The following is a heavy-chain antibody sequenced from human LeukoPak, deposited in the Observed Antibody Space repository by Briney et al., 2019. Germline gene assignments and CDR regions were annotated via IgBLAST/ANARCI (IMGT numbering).Heavy chain of an antibody. V-gene: IGHV3-53*01. J-gene: IGHJ6*02. CDR1: GFTVSSNY. CDR2: IYSGGST. D-gene: IGHD3-3*01. CDR3: AKDRDSTYYDFWSGYYLGPAVGYYGMDV. Sequence: GGSLRLSCAASGFTVSSNYMSWVRQAPGKGLEWVSVIYSGGSTYYADSVKGRFTISRDNSKNTLYLQMNSLRAEDTAVYYCAKDRDSTYYDFWSGYYLGPAVGYYGMDVWGQGTTVTVSS.